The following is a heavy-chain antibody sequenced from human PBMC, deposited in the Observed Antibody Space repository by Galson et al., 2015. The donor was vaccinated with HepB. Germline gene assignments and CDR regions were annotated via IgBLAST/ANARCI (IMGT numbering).Heavy chain of an antibody. D-gene: IGHD1-26*01. J-gene: IGHJ6*02. CDR2: INHSGST. Sequence: ETLSLTCAVYGGSFSGYYWSWIRQPPGKGLEWIGEINHSGSTNYNPSLKSRVTISVDTSKNQFSLKLGSVTAADTAVYYCARGDLLGGSYGGMDVWGQGTTVTVSS. CDR3: ARGDLLGGSYGGMDV. CDR1: GGSFSGYY. V-gene: IGHV4-34*01.